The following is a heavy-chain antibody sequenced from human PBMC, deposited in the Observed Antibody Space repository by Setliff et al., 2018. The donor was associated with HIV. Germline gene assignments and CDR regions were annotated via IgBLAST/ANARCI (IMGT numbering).Heavy chain of an antibody. V-gene: IGHV3-48*01. D-gene: IGHD3-10*01. CDR2: ISSSSSNI. Sequence: PGGSLRLSCAASGFTLSRYSMNWVRQAPGKGLEWVSYISSSSSNIYYADSVKRRFTISRDNSKNTLYLQMNSLRAEDTAVYYCAKRTSVGSLVWGQGTLVTVSS. CDR3: AKRTSVGSLV. CDR1: GFTLSRYS. J-gene: IGHJ4*01.